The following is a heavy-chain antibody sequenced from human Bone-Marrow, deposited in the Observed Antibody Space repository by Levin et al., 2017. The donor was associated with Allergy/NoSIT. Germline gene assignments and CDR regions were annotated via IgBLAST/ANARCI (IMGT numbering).Heavy chain of an antibody. D-gene: IGHD6-13*01. CDR1: GFTSGYFA. Sequence: GESLKISCAASGFTSGYFAMSWVRHTPAKGLEWVSSIMGSGSGTYYAGSVRGRFSISRDESKNTVYLQMNNLRADDTALYSCVKMEQQLVQGTFQHWGQGTQVTVSS. CDR3: VKMEQQLVQGTFQH. V-gene: IGHV3-23*01. J-gene: IGHJ1*01. CDR2: IMGSGSGT.